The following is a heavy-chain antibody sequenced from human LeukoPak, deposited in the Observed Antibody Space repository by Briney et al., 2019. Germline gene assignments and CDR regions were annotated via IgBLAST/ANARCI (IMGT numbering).Heavy chain of an antibody. CDR2: INSGGVNT. D-gene: IGHD1-26*01. J-gene: IGHJ4*02. V-gene: IGHV3-23*01. CDR1: GFTFSSYW. Sequence: GGSLRLSCAASGFTFSSYWMSWVRQAPGKGLEWVSAINSGGVNTYYADSVKGRFTISRDNSKNTLYLQMNSLRAEDTAVYYCAKDTTHSGSYGIDYWGQGTLVIVSS. CDR3: AKDTTHSGSYGIDY.